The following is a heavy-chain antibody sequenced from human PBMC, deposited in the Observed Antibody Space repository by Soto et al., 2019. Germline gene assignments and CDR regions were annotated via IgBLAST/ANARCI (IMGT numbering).Heavy chain of an antibody. D-gene: IGHD2-15*01. CDR2: ISGSGGST. V-gene: IGHV3-23*01. Sequence: GGSLRLSCAASGFTFSSYAMSWVRQAPGKGLEWVSAISGSGGSTSYADSVKGRFTISRDNSKNTLYLQMNSLRAEDTAVYYCAKDDCSGGSCHDAFDIWGQGTMVTVSS. J-gene: IGHJ3*02. CDR3: AKDDCSGGSCHDAFDI. CDR1: GFTFSSYA.